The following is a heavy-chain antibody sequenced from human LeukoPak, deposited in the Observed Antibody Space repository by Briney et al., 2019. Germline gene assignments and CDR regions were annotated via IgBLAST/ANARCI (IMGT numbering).Heavy chain of an antibody. CDR1: GYSISSGYY. Sequence: SETLSLTCAVSGYSISSGYYWGWIRQPPGKGLEWIGSIYHSGSTNYIPSLKSRITISVDTSKNQFSLKLTSVTAADTAVYYCAKVGVAARRFGYYLDYWGQGTLVTVSS. V-gene: IGHV4-38-2*01. CDR2: IYHSGST. J-gene: IGHJ4*02. D-gene: IGHD6-6*01. CDR3: AKVGVAARRFGYYLDY.